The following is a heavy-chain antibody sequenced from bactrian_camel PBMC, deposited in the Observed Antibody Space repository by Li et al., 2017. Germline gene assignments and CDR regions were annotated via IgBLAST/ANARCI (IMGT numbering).Heavy chain of an antibody. CDR3: AARGPYCYTKLSVRDFTY. CDR2: IDSDGGI. Sequence: HVQLVESGGGSVPPGGSVRLSCAASGNTYNLICLGWFRQAPGKEREGVAGIDSDGGIRYALPVQGRFIISKDNAKNTVYLQMNSLKPEDTAMYYCAARGPYCYTKLSVRDFTYWGQGTQVTVS. CDR1: GNTYNLIC. D-gene: IGHD2*01. J-gene: IGHJ6*01. V-gene: IGHV3S53*01.